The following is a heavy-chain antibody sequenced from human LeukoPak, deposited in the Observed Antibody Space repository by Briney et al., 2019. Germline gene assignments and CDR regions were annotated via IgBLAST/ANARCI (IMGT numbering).Heavy chain of an antibody. Sequence: NASETLSLTCNVSGGSISGSTYYWGWIRQPPGKGLEWFGSIYYSGSTYYNPSLTSRVTISVDTSNNQFFLKLTSVTAADTAVYYCARHVWASAGSDAFDVWGQGTMVTVSS. D-gene: IGHD6-13*01. J-gene: IGHJ3*01. CDR3: ARHVWASAGSDAFDV. V-gene: IGHV4-39*01. CDR1: GGSISGSTYY. CDR2: IYYSGST.